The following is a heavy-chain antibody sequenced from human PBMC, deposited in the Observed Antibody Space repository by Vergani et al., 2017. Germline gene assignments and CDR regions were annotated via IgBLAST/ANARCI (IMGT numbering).Heavy chain of an antibody. Sequence: EVQLVESGGGLVKPGGSLRLSCAASGFTFSNAWMSWVRQATGKGLEWVGRIKSKTDGGTTDDAAPVKGRFTISRDDSKNTLYLQMSSLKTEDTDVYYCTTVHYDFSHDIDYWGQGTLVTVSS. CDR3: TTVHYDFSHDIDY. D-gene: IGHD3-3*01. V-gene: IGHV3-15*01. J-gene: IGHJ4*02. CDR1: GFTFSNAW. CDR2: IKSKTDGGTT.